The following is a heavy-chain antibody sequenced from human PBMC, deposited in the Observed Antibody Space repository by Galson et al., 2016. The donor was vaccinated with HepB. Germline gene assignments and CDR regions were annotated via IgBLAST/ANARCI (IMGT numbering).Heavy chain of an antibody. J-gene: IGHJ4*02. CDR2: IYHTGNT. CDR1: GDSIARGHYY. CDR3: ARVASNGDLRGAFDC. D-gene: IGHD3-22*01. Sequence: TLSLTCTVSGDSIARGHYYWSWLRHHPEKGLEWIGYIYHTGNTYYKSSLKSRLTISVETSGNQFSLRLTSVTAADTAVYYCARVASNGDLRGAFDCWGQGTPVTVSS. V-gene: IGHV4-31*03.